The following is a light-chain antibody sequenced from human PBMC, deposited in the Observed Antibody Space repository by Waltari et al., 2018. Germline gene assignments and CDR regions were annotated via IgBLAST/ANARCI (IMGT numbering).Light chain of an antibody. CDR2: DAS. CDR1: ESISTY. V-gene: IGKV1-39*01. CDR3: QQSYNTPLT. Sequence: DIQMTQSPSSLSASVGDRVTITCRASESISTYLNWYQQKPGKAPNLLIFDASTLHPGVPSRFSGRGFRTEFTLTISNLQPEEFATYFCQQSYNTPLTFGGGTKVDIK. J-gene: IGKJ4*01.